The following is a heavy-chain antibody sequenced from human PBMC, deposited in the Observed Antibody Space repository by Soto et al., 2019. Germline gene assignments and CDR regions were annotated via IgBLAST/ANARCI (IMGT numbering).Heavy chain of an antibody. D-gene: IGHD2-2*03. J-gene: IGHJ5*02. V-gene: IGHV4-30-4*01. CDR3: AREGRWISPHNWFDP. CDR1: GGSISSGDYY. CDR2: IYYSGST. Sequence: SETLSLTCTVSGGSISSGDYYWSWIRQPPGKGLEWIGYIYYSGSTYYNPSLKNRVTISVDTSKNQFSLKLSSVTAADTAVYYCAREGRWISPHNWFDPWGQGTLVTVSS.